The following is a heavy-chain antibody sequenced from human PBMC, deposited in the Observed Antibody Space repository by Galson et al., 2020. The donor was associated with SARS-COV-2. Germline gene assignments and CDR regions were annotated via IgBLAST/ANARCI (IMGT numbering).Heavy chain of an antibody. V-gene: IGHV4-59*01. Sequence: ASETLSLTCTVSGGSISSYYWTWIRQPPGKGLEWIGYIYNSETTNYSPSLKSRAIISVDTSKNHFSLKLGSVTAADTAVYFCARDSGHTSGWYDSFDIWGHGAMVTVSS. CDR3: ARDSGHTSGWYDSFDI. CDR1: GGSISSYY. D-gene: IGHD6-19*01. CDR2: IYNSETT. J-gene: IGHJ3*02.